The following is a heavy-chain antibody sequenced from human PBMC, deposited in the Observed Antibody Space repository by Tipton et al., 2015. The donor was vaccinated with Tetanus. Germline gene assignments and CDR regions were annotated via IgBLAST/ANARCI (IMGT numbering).Heavy chain of an antibody. V-gene: IGHV3-74*01. CDR1: GFTFDDYA. D-gene: IGHD2-15*01. CDR3: TRDLGGYAGY. Sequence: SLRLSCAASGFTFDDYAMHWVRQAPGKGLEWVSRINSDGSSTSYADSVKGRFTISRGNAKNTLSLQMNSLRAEDTAVYYCTRDLGGYAGYWGQGTLVTVSS. J-gene: IGHJ4*02. CDR2: INSDGSST.